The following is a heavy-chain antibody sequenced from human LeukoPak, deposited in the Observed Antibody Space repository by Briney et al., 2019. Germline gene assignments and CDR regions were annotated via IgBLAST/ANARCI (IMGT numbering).Heavy chain of an antibody. V-gene: IGHV1-69*13. CDR2: IIPIFGTA. J-gene: IGHJ5*02. CDR1: GGTFSSYA. D-gene: IGHD2-2*02. CDR3: ARGGIPGIVVVPAAIVWFDP. Sequence: SVKVSCKASGGTFSSYAISWVRQAPGQGLEWMGGIIPIFGTANYAQKFQGRVTITADESTSTAYMELSSLRSEDTAVYYCARGGIPGIVVVPAAIVWFDPWGQGTLVTVSS.